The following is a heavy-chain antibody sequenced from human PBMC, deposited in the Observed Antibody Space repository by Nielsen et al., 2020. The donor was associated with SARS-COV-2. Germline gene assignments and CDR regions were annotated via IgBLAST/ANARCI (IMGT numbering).Heavy chain of an antibody. J-gene: IGHJ5*02. CDR3: ASDSTAAIGRAWFDP. V-gene: IGHV4-31*01. D-gene: IGHD2-2*02. Sequence: SETLSLTCTVSGGSISSGGYYWNWIRQHPGKGLEWIGNIYYSGSTFYNPSVKSHFTMSLDTSKNQFSLNLTSVTAADTAVYYCASDSTAAIGRAWFDPWGQGTLVTVSS. CDR2: IYYSGST. CDR1: GGSISSGGYY.